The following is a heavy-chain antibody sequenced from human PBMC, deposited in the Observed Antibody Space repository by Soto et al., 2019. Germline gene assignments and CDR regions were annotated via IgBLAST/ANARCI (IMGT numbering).Heavy chain of an antibody. J-gene: IGHJ4*02. V-gene: IGHV3-48*02. CDR1: GFTFSSYT. CDR3: ARAPNRALDY. Sequence: LRLSCAASGFTFSSYTMHWVRQAPGKGLEWISYISSSSRTIYYADSVKGRFTISRDNAQSSLYLQMTSLRDEDTAVYCCARAPNRALDYWGQGTLVTVSS. D-gene: IGHD2-8*01. CDR2: ISSSSRTI.